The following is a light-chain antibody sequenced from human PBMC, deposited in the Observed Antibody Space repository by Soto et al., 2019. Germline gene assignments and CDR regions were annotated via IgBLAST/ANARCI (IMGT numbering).Light chain of an antibody. V-gene: IGLV1-40*01. J-gene: IGLJ3*02. CDR2: GNS. CDR1: SSNIGAGYD. Sequence: QSVLTQPPSVSGAPGQRVTISCTGSSSNIGAGYDVHWYQQLPGTAPKLFIFGNSNRPSGVPDRFSGSKSGTSASLAITGLQAEDEADYHCQSYDSSLSGGVFGGGTKLTVL. CDR3: QSYDSSLSGGV.